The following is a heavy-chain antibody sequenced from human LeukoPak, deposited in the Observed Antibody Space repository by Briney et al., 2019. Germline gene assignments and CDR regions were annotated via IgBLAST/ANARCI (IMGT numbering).Heavy chain of an antibody. J-gene: IGHJ4*02. Sequence: KPSETLSLTCSVSGGSISSYYWSWIRQPAGKGLEWIGRIYTSGSTNYNPSLKSRVTMSVDTSKNQFSLKLSSVTAADMAVYYCARHTYYDFWSGYYGYYFDYWGQGTLVTVSS. CDR3: ARHTYYDFWSGYYGYYFDY. D-gene: IGHD3-3*01. CDR2: IYTSGST. CDR1: GGSISSYY. V-gene: IGHV4-4*07.